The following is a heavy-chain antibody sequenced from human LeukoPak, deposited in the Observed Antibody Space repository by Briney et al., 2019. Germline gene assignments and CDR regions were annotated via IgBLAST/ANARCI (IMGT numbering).Heavy chain of an antibody. Sequence: PGGSLRLSCAASGFTFSSYSMNWVRQAPGKGLEWVSSISSSSSYIYYADSVKGRFTISRDNAKNSLYLQMNSLRAEDTAVYYCARQEEHWGSYRTFDYWGQGTLVTVSS. CDR1: GFTFSSYS. V-gene: IGHV3-21*01. J-gene: IGHJ4*02. D-gene: IGHD3-16*02. CDR3: ARQEEHWGSYRTFDY. CDR2: ISSSSSYI.